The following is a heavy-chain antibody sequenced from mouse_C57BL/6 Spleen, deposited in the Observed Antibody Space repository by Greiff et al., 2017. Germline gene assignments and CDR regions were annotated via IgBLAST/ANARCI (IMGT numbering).Heavy chain of an antibody. CDR3: SSSSDSSISYYAMDY. Sequence: QVQLQQPGAELVKPGASVKMSCKASGYTFTSYWINWVKQRPGQGLEWIGDIYPGSGSTNYNEKFKCKATLTVATSSSTAYLQLSSLTSEDSAVYYCSSSSDSSISYYAMDYWGQGTSVTVSS. CDR1: GYTFTSYW. V-gene: IGHV1-55*01. D-gene: IGHD2-12*01. J-gene: IGHJ4*01. CDR2: IYPGSGST.